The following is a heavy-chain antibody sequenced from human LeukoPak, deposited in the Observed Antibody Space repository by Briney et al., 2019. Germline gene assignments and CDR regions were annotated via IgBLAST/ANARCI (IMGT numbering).Heavy chain of an antibody. V-gene: IGHV1-69*05. CDR1: GGTFSSYA. J-gene: IGHJ4*02. D-gene: IGHD6-13*01. CDR3: ARDATVAAAGFDY. CDR2: IIPIFGTA. Sequence: VASVKVSCTASGGTFSSYAISWVRQAPGQGLEWMGGIIPIFGTANYAQKFQGRVTISTDESTSTAYMELSSLRSEDTAVYYCARDATVAAAGFDYWGQGTLVTVSS.